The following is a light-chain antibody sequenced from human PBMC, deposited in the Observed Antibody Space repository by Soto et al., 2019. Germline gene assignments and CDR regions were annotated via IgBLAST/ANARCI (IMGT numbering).Light chain of an antibody. J-gene: IGLJ1*01. CDR1: SSNIGAGFD. Sequence: QSALTQPPSVSGAPGQRVTLSCTGTSSNIGAGFDVHWYQQLPGTAPKLLIYGNSNRPSGVPDRFSGSKSGTSASLAITGLQAEDEADYYCQSYDSSLSGYVFGIGTKVTVL. V-gene: IGLV1-40*01. CDR2: GNS. CDR3: QSYDSSLSGYV.